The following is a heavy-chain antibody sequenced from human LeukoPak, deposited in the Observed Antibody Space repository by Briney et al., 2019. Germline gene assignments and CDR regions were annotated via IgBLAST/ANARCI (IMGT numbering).Heavy chain of an antibody. D-gene: IGHD6-19*01. Sequence: GGSLRLSCGASGFTLRSYTMNWVRRAPEKGLEWVSSISGSSDKTLYPDSVKGRFTISSDNYKNSLYVQMNSLSREETAIYYCARRGGSTGWGDFDIWGQGTMVTVSS. CDR1: GFTLRSYT. CDR3: ARRGGSTGWGDFDI. CDR2: ISGSSDKT. J-gene: IGHJ3*02. V-gene: IGHV3-23*01.